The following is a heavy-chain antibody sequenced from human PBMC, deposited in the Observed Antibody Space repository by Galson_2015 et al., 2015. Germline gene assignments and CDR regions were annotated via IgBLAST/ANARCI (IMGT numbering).Heavy chain of an antibody. V-gene: IGHV3-30*18. J-gene: IGHJ4*02. D-gene: IGHD6-19*01. CDR3: AKDREQWLGEVLDY. Sequence: SLRLSCAASGFTFSSYGMHWVRQAPGKGLEWVAVISHDGSNKYYADSVKGRFTISRDNSKNTLYLQMNSLRAEDTAVYYCAKDREQWLGEVLDYWGQGTLVTVSS. CDR1: GFTFSSYG. CDR2: ISHDGSNK.